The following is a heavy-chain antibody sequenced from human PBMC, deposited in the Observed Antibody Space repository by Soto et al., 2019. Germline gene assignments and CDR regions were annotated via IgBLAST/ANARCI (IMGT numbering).Heavy chain of an antibody. CDR2: INEDGSGK. CDR1: GFIFSNNW. J-gene: IGHJ4*02. Sequence: EVQLVESGGNLVQPGGSLRLSCAASGFIFSNNWMSWVRQAPGKGLECVARINEDGSGKYYVESVKGRFTIARDNAKSTLFLQMTILRAADTAVYYCLKDYLGAWGQRTLVAVAS. D-gene: IGHD3-16*02. CDR3: LKDYLGA. V-gene: IGHV3-7*01.